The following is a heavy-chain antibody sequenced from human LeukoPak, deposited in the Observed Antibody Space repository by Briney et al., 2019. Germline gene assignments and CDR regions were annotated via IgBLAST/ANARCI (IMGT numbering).Heavy chain of an antibody. CDR1: GFTFSSYW. Sequence: GGSLRLSCAASGFTFSSYWMSWARQAPGKGLEWVANIKQDGSEKYYVDSVKGRFTISRDNAKNSLYLQMNSLRAEDTAVYYCARDGDILTGYYLDYWGQGTLVTVSS. D-gene: IGHD3-9*01. CDR3: ARDGDILTGYYLDY. CDR2: IKQDGSEK. J-gene: IGHJ4*02. V-gene: IGHV3-7*04.